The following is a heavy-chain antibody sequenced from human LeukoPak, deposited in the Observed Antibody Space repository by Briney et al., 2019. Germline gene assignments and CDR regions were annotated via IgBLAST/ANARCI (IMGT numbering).Heavy chain of an antibody. D-gene: IGHD3-22*01. CDR3: AKPDSSGYYFPPDY. J-gene: IGHJ4*02. CDR2: ISYDGSNK. Sequence: GRSLRLSCAASGFTFSSYGMHWVRQAPGKGLEWVAVISYDGSNKYYADSVKGRFTISRDNSKNTLYLQMNSLRAEDTAVYYCAKPDSSGYYFPPDYWGQGTLVTVSS. V-gene: IGHV3-30*18. CDR1: GFTFSSYG.